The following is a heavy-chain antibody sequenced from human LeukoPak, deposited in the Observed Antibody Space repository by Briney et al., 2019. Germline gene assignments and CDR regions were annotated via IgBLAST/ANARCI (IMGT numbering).Heavy chain of an antibody. D-gene: IGHD3-3*01. CDR1: GFTFSSYS. CDR3: ARGPYYDFWSAEELDY. V-gene: IGHV3-21*01. Sequence: GGSLRLSCAASGFTFSSYSMNWVRQAPGKGLEWVSSISSSSSYIYYADSVKGRFTISRDNAKNSLYLQMNSLRAEDTAVYYCARGPYYDFWSAEELDYWGQGTLVTVSS. J-gene: IGHJ4*02. CDR2: ISSSSSYI.